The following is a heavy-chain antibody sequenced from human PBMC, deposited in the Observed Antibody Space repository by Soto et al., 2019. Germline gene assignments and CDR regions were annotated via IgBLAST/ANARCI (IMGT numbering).Heavy chain of an antibody. CDR3: ARSITMTRWGGAFDI. V-gene: IGHV1-46*01. CDR1: GYTFTSYY. D-gene: IGHD3-22*01. Sequence: ASVKVSCKASGYTFTSYYMHWVRQAPGQGLEWMGIINPSGGSTSYAQKFQGRVTMTRDTSTSTVYMELSSLRSEDTAVYYCARSITMTRWGGAFDIWGQGTMVTVSS. J-gene: IGHJ3*02. CDR2: INPSGGST.